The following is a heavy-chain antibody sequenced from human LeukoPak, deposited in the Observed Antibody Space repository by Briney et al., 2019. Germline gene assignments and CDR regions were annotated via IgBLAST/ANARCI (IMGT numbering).Heavy chain of an antibody. J-gene: IGHJ4*02. CDR3: ARRAAAGRWFAY. CDR2: ISSGGSTI. CDR1: GFTFSDYY. V-gene: IGHV3-11*01. D-gene: IGHD6-13*01. Sequence: GGSLGLSCAVSGFTFSDYYMSWIRQAPGKGLEWVSYISSGGSTISHADSVKGRFTISRDNAENSLYLQMNSLRAEDTAVYYCARRAAAGRWFAYSCEGTLVTGSS.